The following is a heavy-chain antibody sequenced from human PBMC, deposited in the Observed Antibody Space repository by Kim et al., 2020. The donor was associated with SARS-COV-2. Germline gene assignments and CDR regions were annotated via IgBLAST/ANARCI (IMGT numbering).Heavy chain of an antibody. V-gene: IGHV3-15*01. Sequence: GGSLRLSCAGSRFTFSNAWMSWVRQAPGKGLEWGGRIKSKTDGGTKDYAAPVKGRFTISRDDSKNTLYLQMSSLQNEETAVYYCTTFPVRGLSAFDILGQGTMVTVSS. D-gene: IGHD2-21*02. CDR1: RFTFSNAW. CDR3: TTFPVRGLSAFDI. CDR2: IKSKTDGGTK. J-gene: IGHJ3*02.